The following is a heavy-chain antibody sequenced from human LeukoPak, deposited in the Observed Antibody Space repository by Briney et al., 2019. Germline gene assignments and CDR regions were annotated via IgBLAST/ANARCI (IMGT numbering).Heavy chain of an antibody. D-gene: IGHD1-26*01. V-gene: IGHV4-34*01. CDR1: GGSFSGYY. J-gene: IGHJ4*02. Sequence: SEALSLTCAVYGGSFSGYYWSWIRQPPGKGLEWIGEINHSGSTNYNPSLKSRVTISVDTSKNQFSLKLSSVTAADTAVYYCARGQLLDYWGQGTLVTVSS. CDR2: INHSGST. CDR3: ARGQLLDY.